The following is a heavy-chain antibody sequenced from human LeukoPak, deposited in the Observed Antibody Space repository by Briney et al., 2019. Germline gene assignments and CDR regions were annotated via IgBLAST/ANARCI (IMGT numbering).Heavy chain of an antibody. CDR1: GFSFSGYA. CDR3: APAPTYYDFWSGYYDY. V-gene: IGHV3-30-3*01. CDR2: ISYDGSNK. J-gene: IGHJ4*01. Sequence: GPLRLSCAASGFSFSGYAMHWVRQAPGKGLEWVAVISYDGSNKYYADSVKGRFTISRDNSKNTLYLQMNSLRAEDTAVYYCAPAPTYYDFWSGYYDYWGHGTLVTVSS. D-gene: IGHD3-3*01.